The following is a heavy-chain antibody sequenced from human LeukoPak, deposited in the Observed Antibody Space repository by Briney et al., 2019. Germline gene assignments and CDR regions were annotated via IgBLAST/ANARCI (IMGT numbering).Heavy chain of an antibody. CDR1: GFTFGTYA. Sequence: GGSLRLSCAASGFTFGTYAMSWVRQAPGKGLEWVSIISEDSGSKYNAESVKGRFVISRDNSKNTLFLQMNNLRVEDTAVYYCAKVLYGAHDAFDLWGQGTMVTVSS. CDR3: AKVLYGAHDAFDL. CDR2: ISEDSGSK. D-gene: IGHD4-17*01. J-gene: IGHJ3*01. V-gene: IGHV3-23*01.